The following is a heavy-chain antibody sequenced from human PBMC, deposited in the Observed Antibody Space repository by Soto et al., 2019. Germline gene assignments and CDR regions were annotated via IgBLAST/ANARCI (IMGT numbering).Heavy chain of an antibody. CDR2: ISAYNGNT. V-gene: IGHV1-18*01. J-gene: IGHJ5*02. D-gene: IGHD2-8*01. Sequence: QVPLVQSGAEVKKPGASVKVSCKASGYTFTSYGISWVRQAPGQGLEGMGWISAYNGNTNYAQKLQGRVTMTTDTSTSTAYMELRSLRSDDTAVYYCARVQEVLMVYAHWFDPWGQGTLVTVSS. CDR3: ARVQEVLMVYAHWFDP. CDR1: GYTFTSYG.